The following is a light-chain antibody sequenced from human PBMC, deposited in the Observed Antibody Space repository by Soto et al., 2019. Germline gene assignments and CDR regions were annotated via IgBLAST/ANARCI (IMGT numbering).Light chain of an antibody. CDR3: QQYGTSPLT. V-gene: IGKV3-20*01. Sequence: EIVLTQSPGTLYLSAGEGVSLSCRASQTVTNNYLAWYQQKPDQAPRLLIFGASNRATGIPDRFSGSESWTDFTLSISRLAPEDFAVYYCQQYGTSPLTFGGGARLEVK. CDR2: GAS. J-gene: IGKJ4*01. CDR1: QTVTNNY.